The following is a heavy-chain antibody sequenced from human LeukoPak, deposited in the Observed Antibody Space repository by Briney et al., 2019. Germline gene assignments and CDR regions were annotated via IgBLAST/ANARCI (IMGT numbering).Heavy chain of an antibody. Sequence: GGSLRLSCAASGFTFSNAWMSWVRQAPGKGLEWVGRIKSKTDGGTTDYAAPVKGRFTISRDDSKNTLYLQMNSPKTEDTAVYYCTTDRNSGWDNDVFDIWGQGTMVSVSS. CDR2: IKSKTDGGTT. CDR1: GFTFSNAW. D-gene: IGHD6-19*01. CDR3: TTDRNSGWDNDVFDI. J-gene: IGHJ3*02. V-gene: IGHV3-15*01.